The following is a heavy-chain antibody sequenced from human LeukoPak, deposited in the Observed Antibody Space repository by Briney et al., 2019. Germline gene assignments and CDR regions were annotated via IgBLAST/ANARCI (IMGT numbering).Heavy chain of an antibody. J-gene: IGHJ4*02. CDR2: IIPIFGTA. CDR3: AREAAALGSLDY. CDR1: GGTFSSYA. Sequence: SVKVSCKASGGTFSSYAISWVRQAPGQGLEWMGGIIPIFGTANYAQKFQGRVTITADESTSTAYMELSRLRSEDTAVYYCAREAAALGSLDYWGQGTLVTVSS. D-gene: IGHD6-13*01. V-gene: IGHV1-69*13.